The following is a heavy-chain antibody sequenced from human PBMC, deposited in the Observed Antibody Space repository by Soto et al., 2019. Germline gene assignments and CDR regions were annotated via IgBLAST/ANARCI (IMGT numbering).Heavy chain of an antibody. CDR3: TIGERRYFEY. CDR1: GGTFSSHA. CDR2: IIPIFGTT. V-gene: IGHV1-69*13. J-gene: IGHJ4*02. D-gene: IGHD3-10*01. Sequence: QVQLVQSGAEVKKPGSSVKVSCKASGGTFSSHAVNWVRQAPGQGLEWMGGIIPIFGTTKYAQRFQDRGTFTADESTGTAYMDLSSLRSEDTAVYFCTIGERRYFEYWGQGTLVSVSS.